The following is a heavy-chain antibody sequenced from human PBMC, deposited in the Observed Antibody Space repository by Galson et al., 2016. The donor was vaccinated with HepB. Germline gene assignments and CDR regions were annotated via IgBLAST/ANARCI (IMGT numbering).Heavy chain of an antibody. J-gene: IGHJ4*02. CDR2: TYYRSQWYS. Sequence: AISGDSVSSNSAAWNWFRQSPSRALEWLGRTYYRSQWYSDYGVSVRGRININADTSKNQFSLHLRSVTPEDMAVYFCARYTSTWYIDSWGQGTLVTVSS. CDR1: GDSVSSNSAA. CDR3: ARYTSTWYIDS. V-gene: IGHV6-1*01. D-gene: IGHD2-2*01.